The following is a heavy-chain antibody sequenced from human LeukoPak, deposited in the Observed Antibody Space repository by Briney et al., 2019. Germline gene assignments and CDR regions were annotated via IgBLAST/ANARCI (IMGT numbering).Heavy chain of an antibody. D-gene: IGHD6-6*01. V-gene: IGHV4-34*01. J-gene: IGHJ3*02. Sequence: SETLSLTCTVSGGSISSYYWSWIRQPPGKGLEWIGEINHSGSTNYNPSLKSRVTISVDTSKNQFSLKLSSVTAADTAVYYCARGQLNAFDIWGQGTMVTVSS. CDR2: INHSGST. CDR3: ARGQLNAFDI. CDR1: GGSISSYY.